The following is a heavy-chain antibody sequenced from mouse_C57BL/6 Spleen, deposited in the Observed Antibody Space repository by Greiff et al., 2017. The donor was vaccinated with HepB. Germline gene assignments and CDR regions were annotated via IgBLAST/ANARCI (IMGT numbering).Heavy chain of an antibody. CDR3: AQLTGTSWFAY. J-gene: IGHJ3*01. Sequence: QVQLQQPGAELVRPGSSVKLSCKASGYTFTSYWMHWVKQRPIQGLEWIGNIDPSDSETHYNQKFKDKATLTVDKSSSTAYMQLSSLTSEDSAVYYCAQLTGTSWFAYWGQGTLVTVSA. D-gene: IGHD4-1*01. CDR1: GYTFTSYW. CDR2: IDPSDSET. V-gene: IGHV1-52*01.